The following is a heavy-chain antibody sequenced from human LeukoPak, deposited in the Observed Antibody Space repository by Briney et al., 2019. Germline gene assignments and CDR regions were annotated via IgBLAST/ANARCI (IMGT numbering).Heavy chain of an antibody. V-gene: IGHV4-34*01. Sequence: PSETLSLTCAVYGGSFSGYYWSWIRQPPGKGLEWIGEINHSGSTNYNPSLKSRVTISVDTSKNQFSLKLSSVTAADTAVYYCARGRKGSNYWGQGTLVFVSP. CDR3: ARGRKGSNY. CDR1: GGSFSGYY. J-gene: IGHJ4*02. CDR2: INHSGST.